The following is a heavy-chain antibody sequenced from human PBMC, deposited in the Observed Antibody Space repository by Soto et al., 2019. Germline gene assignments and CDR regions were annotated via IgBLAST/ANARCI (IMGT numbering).Heavy chain of an antibody. CDR1: GASLSSISYY. CDR3: ASRHCSGGSCYTPGSDS. V-gene: IGHV4-39*01. D-gene: IGHD2-15*01. CDR2: IFFTGNI. Sequence: SETLSLTCTVPGASLSSISYYWGWIRQPPGKGLEWVGSIFFTGNIYYNPSLKSRVTISVDTSRNQFSLMVNSVTAADTAVYYCASRHCSGGSCYTPGSDSWGPGALVTVFS. J-gene: IGHJ4*02.